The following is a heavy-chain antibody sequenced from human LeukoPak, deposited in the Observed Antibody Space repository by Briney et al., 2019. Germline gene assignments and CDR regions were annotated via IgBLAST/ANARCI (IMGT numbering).Heavy chain of an antibody. CDR2: ISKNGVTT. Sequence: PSETLSLTCAVSGGSFSGYYWRWSWHRQPPGKGLQYVSGISKNGVTTDYASSVMGRFTISRDNSRNTLYLQMASLRPEDTGVYYCARDSESGDLRLQQWGQGTLVTVSS. V-gene: IGHV3-64*01. CDR1: GGSFSGYYW. D-gene: IGHD3-10*01. J-gene: IGHJ1*01. CDR3: ARDSESGDLRLQQ.